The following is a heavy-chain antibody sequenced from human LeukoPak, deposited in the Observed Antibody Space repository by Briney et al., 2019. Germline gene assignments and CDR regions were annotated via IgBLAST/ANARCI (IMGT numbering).Heavy chain of an antibody. J-gene: IGHJ4*02. CDR2: IYYSGST. Sequence: SETLSLTCTVSGGSISSSSYYWGWIRQPPGKGLEWIGSIYYSGSTYYNPSLKSRVTISVDTSKNQFSLKLSSVTAADTAVYYCARHRREQQPFDYWGQGTLVTVSS. D-gene: IGHD6-13*01. CDR3: ARHRREQQPFDY. CDR1: GGSISSSSYY. V-gene: IGHV4-39*01.